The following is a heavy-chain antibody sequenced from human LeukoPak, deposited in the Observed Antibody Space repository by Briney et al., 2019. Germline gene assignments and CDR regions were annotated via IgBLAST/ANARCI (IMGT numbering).Heavy chain of an antibody. J-gene: IGHJ4*02. CDR3: ARSRSEGRYDY. D-gene: IGHD3-16*02. V-gene: IGHV3-30*04. CDR2: ISYDGSDK. Sequence: GRSLRLSCAASGFTFSTYAIHWVRQAPGKGLEWVAVISYDGSDKYYADSVKGRFTISRDNSNNTLYLQMNSLRTKDTAVYYCARSRSEGRYDYWGQGTLVTVSS. CDR1: GFTFSTYA.